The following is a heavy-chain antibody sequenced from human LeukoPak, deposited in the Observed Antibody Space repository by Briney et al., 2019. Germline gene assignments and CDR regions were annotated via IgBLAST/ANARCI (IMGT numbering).Heavy chain of an antibody. CDR2: INHSGST. CDR1: GGSFSGYY. D-gene: IGHD3-3*01. Sequence: MASETLSLTCAVYGGSFSGYYCSWIRQPPGKGLEWIGEINHSGSTNYNPSLKSRVTISVDTSKNQFSLKLSSVTAADTAVYYCARGFFGVLDYWGQGTLVTVSS. V-gene: IGHV4-34*01. CDR3: ARGFFGVLDY. J-gene: IGHJ4*02.